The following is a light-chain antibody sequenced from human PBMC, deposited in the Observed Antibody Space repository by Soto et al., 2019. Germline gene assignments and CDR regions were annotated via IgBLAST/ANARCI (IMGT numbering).Light chain of an antibody. CDR2: GAS. CDR3: HQYDDGPYT. CDR1: QSVSSN. V-gene: IGKV3-15*01. J-gene: IGKJ2*01. Sequence: EIVMTQSPATLPLSPGERATLSCRASQSVSSNVAWYQQIPGQTPRLLIYGASTRATGIPVRFSGSGSGTEFTLTISSLQSEDFAVYYCHQYDDGPYTFGQGTKVDIK.